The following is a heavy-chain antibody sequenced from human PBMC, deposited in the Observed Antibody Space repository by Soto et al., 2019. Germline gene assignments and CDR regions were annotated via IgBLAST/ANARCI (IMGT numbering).Heavy chain of an antibody. D-gene: IGHD2-8*01. CDR3: ARETMGDAFDI. V-gene: IGHV4-59*01. CDR2: IYYSGST. J-gene: IGHJ3*02. Sequence: SETLSLTCTVSGGSISSYYWSWIRQPPGKGLEWIGYIYYSGSTNYNPSLKSRVTISVDTSKNQSSLKLSSVTAADTAVYYCARETMGDAFDIWGQGXMVTV. CDR1: GGSISSYY.